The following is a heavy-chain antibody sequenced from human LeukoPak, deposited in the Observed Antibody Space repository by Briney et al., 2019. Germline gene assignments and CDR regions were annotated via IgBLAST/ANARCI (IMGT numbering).Heavy chain of an antibody. D-gene: IGHD1-14*01. Sequence: GGSLRLSCAASGFTFSNYWMHWVRQAPGKGLVWVSRINSDGINTSYADSVKGRFTISRDNAKNTLNLQMNSLRAEDTAVYYCARPRNSGYFDYWGQGTLVTVSS. CDR1: GFTFSNYW. J-gene: IGHJ4*02. CDR2: INSDGINT. CDR3: ARPRNSGYFDY. V-gene: IGHV3-74*01.